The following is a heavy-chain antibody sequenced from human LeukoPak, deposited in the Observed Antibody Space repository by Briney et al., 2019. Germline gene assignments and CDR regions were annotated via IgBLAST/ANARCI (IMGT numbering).Heavy chain of an antibody. CDR3: TRDLSSIAARVWFDP. J-gene: IGHJ5*02. CDR1: GGSISSYY. CDR2: IYYSGST. Sequence: SETLSLTCTVSGGSISSYYWSWIRQPPGKGLEWIGYIYYSGSTNYNPSLKSRVTISVDTSKNQFSLKLSSVTAADTAVYYCTRDLSSIAARVWFDPWGQGTLVTVSS. V-gene: IGHV4-59*01. D-gene: IGHD6-6*01.